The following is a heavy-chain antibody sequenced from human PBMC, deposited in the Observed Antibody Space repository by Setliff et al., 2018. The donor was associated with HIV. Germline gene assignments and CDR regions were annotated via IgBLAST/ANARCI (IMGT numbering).Heavy chain of an antibody. Sequence: GGSLRLSCTASAFTFNKYAMAWVRQAPGKGLEWVSAISDTGDYIYYADSVKGRFTISRDNSKNTLYLQMNSLRAEDTAVYYCAKENGYYYGSGSYYKGYFDYWGQGTLVTVSS. CDR2: ISDTGDYI. J-gene: IGHJ4*02. D-gene: IGHD3-10*01. CDR1: AFTFNKYA. V-gene: IGHV3-23*01. CDR3: AKENGYYYGSGSYYKGYFDY.